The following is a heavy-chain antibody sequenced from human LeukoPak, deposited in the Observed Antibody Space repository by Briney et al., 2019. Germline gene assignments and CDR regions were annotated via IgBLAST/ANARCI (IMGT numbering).Heavy chain of an antibody. Sequence: GGSLRLSCAASGSTFSSYSMNWVRQAPGKGLEWASSISSSSSYIYYADSVKGRFTISRDNAKNSLYLQMNSLRAEDTAVYYCAREDDYGDYVYAFDIWGQGTMVTVSS. CDR2: ISSSSSYI. J-gene: IGHJ3*02. V-gene: IGHV3-21*01. D-gene: IGHD4-17*01. CDR3: AREDDYGDYVYAFDI. CDR1: GSTFSSYS.